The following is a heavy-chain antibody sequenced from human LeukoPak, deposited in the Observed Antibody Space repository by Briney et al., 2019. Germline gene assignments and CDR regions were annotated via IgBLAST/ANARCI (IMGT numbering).Heavy chain of an antibody. CDR1: EFTFSSYG. CDR2: IRYDGSDR. D-gene: IGHD6-13*01. CDR3: AKERYSSSSLFAVTPFDY. V-gene: IGHV3-30*02. J-gene: IGHJ4*02. Sequence: PGGSLRLSCVASEFTFSSYGMHWVRQAPGKRLEWVAYIRYDGSDRYYADSVKGRFTISRDNSKNTLYLQMNSLRAEDTAVYYCAKERYSSSSLFAVTPFDYWGQGTRITVSS.